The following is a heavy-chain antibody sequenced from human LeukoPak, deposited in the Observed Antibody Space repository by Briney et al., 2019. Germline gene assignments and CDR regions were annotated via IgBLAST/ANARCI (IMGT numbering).Heavy chain of an antibody. Sequence: HPGGSLRLSCAASGFVFDRNAMSWVRQAPGKGLEWVSGISESGGETLYADSVKGRFTISRDNSKNTLYLQVNSLRAEDTAVYYCAKDPLTGYYFDHWGQGTLVTVSS. CDR1: GFVFDRNA. J-gene: IGHJ4*02. CDR2: ISESGGET. V-gene: IGHV3-23*01. D-gene: IGHD3-9*01. CDR3: AKDPLTGYYFDH.